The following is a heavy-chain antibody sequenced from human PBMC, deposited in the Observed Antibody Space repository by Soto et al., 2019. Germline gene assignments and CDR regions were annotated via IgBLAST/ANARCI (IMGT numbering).Heavy chain of an antibody. CDR3: AKDLDRTTSVGKPLDV. D-gene: IGHD1-1*01. V-gene: IGHV3-9*01. CDR1: GFTFDDYA. Sequence: PGGSLRLSCAASGFTFDDYAMHWVRQVPGKGLEWVSGISWKSGNIGYADSVKGRFTISRDNAKSSLYLQMNSLRAEDTAFYYCAKDLDRTTSVGKPLDVWGQGTTVTVSS. J-gene: IGHJ6*02. CDR2: ISWKSGNI.